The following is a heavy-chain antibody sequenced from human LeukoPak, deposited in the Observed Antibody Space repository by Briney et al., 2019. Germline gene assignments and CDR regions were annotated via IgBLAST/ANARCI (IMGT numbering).Heavy chain of an antibody. CDR1: GGSISNYY. CDR3: ASYIITHAFDI. V-gene: IGHV4-59*12. D-gene: IGHD3-16*01. CDR2: IYNSGST. Sequence: KPSETLSLTCTVSGGSISNYYWSWIRQSPGKGLEWIAYIYNSGSTNYNPSLKSRVTISVDTSKNQFSLKLSSVIAADTAVYFCASYIITHAFDIWGQGTLVTVSS. J-gene: IGHJ3*02.